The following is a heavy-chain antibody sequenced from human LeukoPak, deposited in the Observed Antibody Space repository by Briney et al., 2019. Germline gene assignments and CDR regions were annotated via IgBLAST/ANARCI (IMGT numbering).Heavy chain of an antibody. Sequence: GGSLRLSCAASGFTVSSNYMSWVRQAPGKGLEWVSVIYSGGITYYADSVKGRFTISRDNSKNTLYLQMNSLRAEDTAVYYCARSIDFWSGSRNWFDPWGQGTLVTVSS. J-gene: IGHJ5*02. CDR3: ARSIDFWSGSRNWFDP. CDR2: IYSGGIT. CDR1: GFTVSSNY. V-gene: IGHV3-53*01. D-gene: IGHD3-3*01.